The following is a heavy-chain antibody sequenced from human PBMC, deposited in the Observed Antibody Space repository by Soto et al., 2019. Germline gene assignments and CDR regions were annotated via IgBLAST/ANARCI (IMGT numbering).Heavy chain of an antibody. V-gene: IGHV3-72*01. Sequence: VQLVESGGDLVQPGGSLRLSCAASGFTFSDHYMDWVRQAPGKGLEWVGRIRNKANSYSTEYAASVRGRFTVSRDDSKKSVDLQMNSLKIEDTAVYYCARAGSPRMYDGNSWVPFYIWGQGTMVIVSP. CDR1: GFTFSDHY. CDR3: ARAGSPRMYDGNSWVPFYI. J-gene: IGHJ3*02. CDR2: IRNKANSYST. D-gene: IGHD3-3*01.